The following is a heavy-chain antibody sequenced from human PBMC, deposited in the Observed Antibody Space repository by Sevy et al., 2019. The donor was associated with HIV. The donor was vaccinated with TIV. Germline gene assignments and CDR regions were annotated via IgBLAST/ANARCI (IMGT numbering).Heavy chain of an antibody. CDR1: GFTFDDYA. Sequence: GGSLRLSCAASGFTFDDYAMHWVRQAPGKGLEWVSGISWNSGSIGYADSVKGRFTISRDNAKNSMYLQMISLRAEDTALYYCAKGDSYCSSTSCYLYYYYGMDVWGQGTTVTVSS. D-gene: IGHD2-2*01. V-gene: IGHV3-9*01. J-gene: IGHJ6*02. CDR2: ISWNSGSI. CDR3: AKGDSYCSSTSCYLYYYYGMDV.